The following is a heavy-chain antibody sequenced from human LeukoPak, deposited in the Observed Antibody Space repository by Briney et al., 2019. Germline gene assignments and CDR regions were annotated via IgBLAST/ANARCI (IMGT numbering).Heavy chain of an antibody. D-gene: IGHD6-19*01. J-gene: IGHJ4*02. V-gene: IGHV3-7*01. CDR3: ARGKEAVAVYYFDY. Sequence: GGSLRLSCAASGFTFSHYWMSWVRQAPGKGLEWVANIKQDGSEKYDVDSVKGRFTISRDNAKNSLYLQMNSLRAEDTAVYYCARGKEAVAVYYFDYWGQGTLVTVSS. CDR2: IKQDGSEK. CDR1: GFTFSHYW.